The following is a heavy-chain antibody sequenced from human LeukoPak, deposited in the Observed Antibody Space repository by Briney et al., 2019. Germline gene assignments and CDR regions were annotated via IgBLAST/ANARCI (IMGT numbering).Heavy chain of an antibody. V-gene: IGHV4-34*01. D-gene: IGHD3-3*01. CDR3: ARGRYARRITIFGVVKHYAFDI. CDR2: INHSGST. CDR1: GGSFSGYY. J-gene: IGHJ3*02. Sequence: SETLSLTCAVYGGSFSGYYWSWIRQPPGEGLEWIGEINHSGSTNYNPSLKSRVTISVDTSKNQFSLKLSSVTAADTAVYYCARGRYARRITIFGVVKHYAFDIWGQGTMVTVSS.